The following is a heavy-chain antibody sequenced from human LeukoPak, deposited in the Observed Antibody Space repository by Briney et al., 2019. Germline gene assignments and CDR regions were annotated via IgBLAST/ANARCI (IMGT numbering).Heavy chain of an antibody. D-gene: IGHD2-2*01. CDR2: INPNSGGT. J-gene: IGHJ6*02. CDR3: ARHDGGGSQLLYYYYGMDV. V-gene: IGHV1-2*02. CDR1: GYTFTGYY. Sequence: GASVKVSCKASGYTFTGYYMHWVRQAPGQGLEWMGWINPNSGGTNYAQKFQGRVTMTRDTSISTAYMELSRLRSDDTAVYYCARHDGGGSQLLYYYYGMDVWGQGTTVTVSS.